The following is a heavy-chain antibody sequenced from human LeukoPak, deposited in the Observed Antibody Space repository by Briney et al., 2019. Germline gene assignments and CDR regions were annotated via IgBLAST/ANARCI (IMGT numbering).Heavy chain of an antibody. CDR3: VKDRYCSSTSCYWFDP. Sequence: GGPRRLSCAASGFTFSSYAMHWVRQAPGKGLEYVSAISSNGGSTYYADSVKGRFTISRGNSKNTLYLQMSSLRAEDTAVYYCVKDRYCSSTSCYWFDPWGQGTLVTVSS. D-gene: IGHD2-2*01. J-gene: IGHJ5*02. CDR2: ISSNGGST. V-gene: IGHV3-64D*06. CDR1: GFTFSSYA.